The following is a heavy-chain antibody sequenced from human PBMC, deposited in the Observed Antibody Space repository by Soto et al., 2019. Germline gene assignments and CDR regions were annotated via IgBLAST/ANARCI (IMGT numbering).Heavy chain of an antibody. CDR2: IWNDGSNK. CDR1: GFTFSSYG. CDR3: ARDGAGGYSYGYVGYYYYGMDV. Sequence: QVQLVESGGGVVQPGRSLRLSCEASGFTFSSYGMHWVRQAPGKGLEWVAVIWNDGSNKYYADSVKGRFTISRDNSKNTLYLQMNGLRAEVTAVYYCARDGAGGYSYGYVGYYYYGMDVWGQGTMVTVYS. J-gene: IGHJ6*02. V-gene: IGHV3-33*01. D-gene: IGHD5-18*01.